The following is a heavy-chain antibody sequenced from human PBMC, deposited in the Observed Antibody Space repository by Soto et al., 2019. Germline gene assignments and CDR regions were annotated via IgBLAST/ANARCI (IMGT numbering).Heavy chain of an antibody. Sequence: SETLSLTCTVSGGSISSSSYCWGWIRQPPGKGLEWIGSIYYSGSTYYNPSLKSRVTISVDTSKNQFSLKLSSVTAADTAVYYCARPYGSGSYGGMDVWGQGTTVTVSS. V-gene: IGHV4-39*01. CDR1: GGSISSSSYC. D-gene: IGHD3-10*01. CDR2: IYYSGST. J-gene: IGHJ6*02. CDR3: ARPYGSGSYGGMDV.